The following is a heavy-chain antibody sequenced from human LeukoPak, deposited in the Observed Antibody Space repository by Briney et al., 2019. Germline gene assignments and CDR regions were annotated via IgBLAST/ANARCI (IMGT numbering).Heavy chain of an antibody. CDR3: ARDPDFYGGTTK. V-gene: IGHV1-2*02. CDR1: GYTFTGYY. Sequence: GASVKVSCKASGYTFTGYYMHWVRQAPGQGLEWMGWINPNSGGTNYAQKLQGRVTMTTDTSTSTAYMELRSLRSDDTAVYYCARDPDFYGGTTKWGQGTLVTVSS. CDR2: INPNSGGT. J-gene: IGHJ4*02. D-gene: IGHD4-23*01.